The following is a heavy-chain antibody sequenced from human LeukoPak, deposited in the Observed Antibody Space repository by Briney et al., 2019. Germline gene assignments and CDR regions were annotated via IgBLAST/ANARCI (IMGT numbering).Heavy chain of an antibody. CDR2: LYYSGST. Sequence: SETLSLTCTVSGGSISSYYWTWIRQPPGKGLEWIGYLYYSGSTNYNPSLRSRVTISVDTSKNQFSLKLSSVTAADTAVYYCARALVGVASRAFDIWGQGTMVTVS. V-gene: IGHV4-59*01. CDR3: ARALVGVASRAFDI. J-gene: IGHJ3*02. CDR1: GGSISSYY. D-gene: IGHD2-15*01.